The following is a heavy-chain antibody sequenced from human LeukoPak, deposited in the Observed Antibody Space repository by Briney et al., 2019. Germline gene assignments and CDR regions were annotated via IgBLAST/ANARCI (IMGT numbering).Heavy chain of an antibody. CDR1: GFSFDDYA. Sequence: PGGSLRLSCAASGFSFDDYAMHWVRQAPGKGLEWVSLISWDSNVIDYADSVKGRFTISRDNAKNSLYLQMRNLRAEDMGFYYCAKGGTIYVESYFYYVDVWGKGTPVTVSS. V-gene: IGHV3-9*03. D-gene: IGHD2/OR15-2a*01. CDR3: AKGGTIYVESYFYYVDV. J-gene: IGHJ6*03. CDR2: ISWDSNVI.